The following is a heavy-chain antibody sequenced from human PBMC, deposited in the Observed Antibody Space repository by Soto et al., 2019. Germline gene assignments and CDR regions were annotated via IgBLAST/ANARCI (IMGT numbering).Heavy chain of an antibody. Sequence: EVQLVESGGGLVQPGGSLRLSCAASGFTFSSYWMHWVRQAPGKGLVWVSRINSDGSSTSYADSVKGRFTISRDNAKNTLYLQMNSLRAEDTAVYYCARELQYLYYYYGMDVWDQGTTVTVSS. CDR2: INSDGSST. CDR3: ARELQYLYYYYGMDV. J-gene: IGHJ6*02. V-gene: IGHV3-74*01. CDR1: GFTFSSYW. D-gene: IGHD4-4*01.